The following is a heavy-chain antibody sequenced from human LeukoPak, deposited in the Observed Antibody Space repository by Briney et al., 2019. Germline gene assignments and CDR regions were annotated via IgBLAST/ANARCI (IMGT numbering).Heavy chain of an antibody. D-gene: IGHD3-16*01. Sequence: SETLSLTCTVSGGSISSYYWSWIRQPPGKGLEWIGEINHSGSTNYNPSLKSRVAISVDTSKNQFSLKLSSVTAADTAVYYCARLWRNYWGQGTLVTVSS. CDR2: INHSGST. CDR3: ARLWRNY. CDR1: GGSISSYY. V-gene: IGHV4-34*01. J-gene: IGHJ4*02.